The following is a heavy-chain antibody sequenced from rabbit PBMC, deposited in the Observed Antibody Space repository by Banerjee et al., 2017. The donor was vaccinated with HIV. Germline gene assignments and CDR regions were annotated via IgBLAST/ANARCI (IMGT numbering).Heavy chain of an antibody. Sequence: QSLEESGGDLVKPGASLTLTCTASGFSFSSSYWICWVRQAPGKGLEWIACIYTGSSGRTYYANWAKGRVTISKTSSTTVTLQMTSLTAADTATYFCARSYDTDTYTADAYAYFNLWGQGTLVTVS. CDR1: GFSFSSSYW. CDR3: ARSYDTDTYTADAYAYFNL. J-gene: IGHJ4*01. V-gene: IGHV1S40*01. CDR2: IYTGSSGRT. D-gene: IGHD6-1*01.